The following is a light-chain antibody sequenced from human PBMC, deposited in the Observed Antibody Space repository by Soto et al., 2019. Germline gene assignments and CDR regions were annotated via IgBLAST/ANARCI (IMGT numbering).Light chain of an antibody. Sequence: QSVLTQPPSASGAPGQSVTISCTGTSSDVGGYNYVSWYQQHPGKAPKLMIYDVSQRPSGVPDRFSGSKSGNTAYLTVSGLQAEDEADYYCSSYAGAHIVFGTGTKVPVL. CDR2: DVS. J-gene: IGLJ1*01. CDR1: SSDVGGYNY. CDR3: SSYAGAHIV. V-gene: IGLV2-8*01.